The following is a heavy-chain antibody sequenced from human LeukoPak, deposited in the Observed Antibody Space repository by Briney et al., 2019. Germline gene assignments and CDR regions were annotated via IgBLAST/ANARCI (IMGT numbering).Heavy chain of an antibody. J-gene: IGHJ4*02. CDR1: GYTFTGYY. CDR2: INPNSGGT. V-gene: IGHV1-2*02. CDR3: ASPKSYTTGSGSSINFDY. D-gene: IGHD3-10*01. Sequence: ASVKVSCKASGYTFTGYYTHWVRQAPGQGLEWMGWINPNSGGTNYAQKFQGRVTMTRDTSISTAYMELSRLRSDDTAVYYCASPKSYTTGSGSSINFDYWGQGTLVTVSS.